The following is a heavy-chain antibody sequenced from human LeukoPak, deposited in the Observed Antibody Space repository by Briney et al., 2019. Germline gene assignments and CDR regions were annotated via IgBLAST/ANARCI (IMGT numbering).Heavy chain of an antibody. D-gene: IGHD5-12*01. CDR1: GFTFSSYA. V-gene: IGHV3-23*01. CDR3: AKDSRGYGGSDLDY. CDR2: ISGSGTGT. Sequence: PGGSLRLSCAASGFTFSSYAMSWVRHAPGKGLEWVSAISGSGTGTYYADSVKGRFTISRDNSKNTLYLQMNSLRAEDTAVYYCAKDSRGYGGSDLDYWGQGTLVTVSS. J-gene: IGHJ4*02.